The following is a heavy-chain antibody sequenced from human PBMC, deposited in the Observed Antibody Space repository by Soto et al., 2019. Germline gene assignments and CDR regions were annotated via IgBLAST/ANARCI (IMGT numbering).Heavy chain of an antibody. D-gene: IGHD6-19*01. J-gene: IGHJ4*02. V-gene: IGHV1-2*02. Sequence: ASVKVSGKASGYTFTGYYMHWVRQAPGQGLEWMGWINPNSGGTNYAQKFQGRVTMTRDTSISTAYMELSRLRSDDTAVYYCARTSSGWYSHFDYWGQGTLVTVSS. CDR1: GYTFTGYY. CDR2: INPNSGGT. CDR3: ARTSSGWYSHFDY.